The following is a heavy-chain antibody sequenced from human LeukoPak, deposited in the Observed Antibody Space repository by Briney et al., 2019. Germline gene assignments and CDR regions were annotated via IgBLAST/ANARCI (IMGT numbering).Heavy chain of an antibody. V-gene: IGHV5-51*01. J-gene: IGHJ4*02. Sequence: GESLKISCKGSGHTFTSYWIGWVRQMPGKGLEWMGIIYPGDSDTRYSPSFQGQVTISADKSISTAYPQWSSLKASNTAMYYCARRGGDFSLDYWGQGTLVTVSS. CDR1: GHTFTSYW. CDR2: IYPGDSDT. D-gene: IGHD2-21*02. CDR3: ARRGGDFSLDY.